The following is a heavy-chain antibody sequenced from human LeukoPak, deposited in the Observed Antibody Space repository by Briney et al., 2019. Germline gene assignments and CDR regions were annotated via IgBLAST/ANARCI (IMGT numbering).Heavy chain of an antibody. CDR2: INADGSTA. CDR1: GFTFGNSW. J-gene: IGHJ3*01. CDR3: VVVVEPPDSDGFDV. V-gene: IGHV3-74*01. D-gene: IGHD1-14*01. Sequence: GGSLRLSCAASGFTFGNSWAHWVRQAPGKGLVWVSLINADGSTATYADSVKGRFTISRDNARNTLSLQMNSLTIEDTAVYYCVVVVEPPDSDGFDVWGQGTMITVSS.